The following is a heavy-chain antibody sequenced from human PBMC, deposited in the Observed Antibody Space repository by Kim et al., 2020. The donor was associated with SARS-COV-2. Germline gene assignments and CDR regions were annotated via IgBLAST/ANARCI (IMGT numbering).Heavy chain of an antibody. CDR3: ATLGCSSSWYPFDY. Sequence: ASVKVSCKASGYTFTGYYMHWVRQAPGQGLEWMGWINPNSGGTNYAQKFQGRVTMTRDTSISTAYMELSRLRSDDTAVYYCATLGCSSSWYPFDYWGQGTLVPVSS. D-gene: IGHD6-13*01. CDR2: INPNSGGT. V-gene: IGHV1-2*02. CDR1: GYTFTGYY. J-gene: IGHJ4*02.